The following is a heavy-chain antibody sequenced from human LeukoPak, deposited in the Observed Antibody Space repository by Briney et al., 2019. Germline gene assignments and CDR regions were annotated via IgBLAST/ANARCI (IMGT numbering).Heavy chain of an antibody. CDR3: ARGDGFTLDF. V-gene: IGHV1-3*01. CDR2: ARAGPTET. Sequence: ASVKVSCKASGYTFSAYAIHWVRQAPGQSLEWMGWARAGPTETPYSQKFQGRVTITRDASASMAYMELSSLRSEDAAVYYCARGDGFTLDFWGQGTPVTVSS. CDR1: GYTFSAYA. D-gene: IGHD5-24*01. J-gene: IGHJ4*02.